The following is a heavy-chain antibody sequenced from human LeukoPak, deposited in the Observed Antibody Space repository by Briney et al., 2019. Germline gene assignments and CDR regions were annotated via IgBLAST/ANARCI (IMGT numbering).Heavy chain of an antibody. CDR1: GYTFTSYD. D-gene: IGHD3-3*01. V-gene: IGHV1-8*03. Sequence: ASVKVSCXASGYTFTSYDINWVRQATGQGLEWMGWMNPNSGNTGYAQKFQGRVTITRNTSISTAYMELSSLRSEDTAVYYCARGGRITIFGVVIKHYFDYWGQGTLVTVSS. J-gene: IGHJ4*02. CDR3: ARGGRITIFGVVIKHYFDY. CDR2: MNPNSGNT.